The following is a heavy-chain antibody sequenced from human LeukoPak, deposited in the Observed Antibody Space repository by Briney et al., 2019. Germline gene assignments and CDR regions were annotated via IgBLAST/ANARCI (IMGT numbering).Heavy chain of an antibody. CDR3: AKGGMTTVTTRAFDI. Sequence: ASVKVSCKASGGTFSSYAISWVRQAPGQGLEWMGGIIPIFGTANYAQKFQGRVTITTDESTSTAYMELSSLRSEDTAVYYCAKGGMTTVTTRAFDIWGQGTMVTVAS. CDR2: IIPIFGTA. CDR1: GGTFSSYA. V-gene: IGHV1-69*05. D-gene: IGHD4-17*01. J-gene: IGHJ3*02.